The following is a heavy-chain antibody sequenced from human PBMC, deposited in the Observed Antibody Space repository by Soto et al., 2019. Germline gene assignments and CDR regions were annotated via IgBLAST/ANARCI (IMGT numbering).Heavy chain of an antibody. CDR1: GYSISSGYY. J-gene: IGHJ4*02. CDR3: ARVDSSGWTPNFFDY. CDR2: IYHSGST. D-gene: IGHD6-19*01. V-gene: IGHV4-38-2*01. Sequence: SETLSLTCAVSGYSISSGYYWGWIRQPPGKGLEWIGTIYHSGSTFYNPSLKSRVTISVDTAKNQLSLKVNSVTAADTAVFYCARVDSSGWTPNFFDYWGKGARRTVSS.